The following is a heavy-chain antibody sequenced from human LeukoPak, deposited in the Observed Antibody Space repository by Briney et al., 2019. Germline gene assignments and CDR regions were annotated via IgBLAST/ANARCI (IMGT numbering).Heavy chain of an antibody. Sequence: GGSLRLSCAASGFTFSSYAMSWVRQAPGKGLEWCSAISGSGGSTYYADSVKGRFTISRDNSKNTLYLQMNSLRAGDTAVYYCAKGRIAAARSCSPLWGQGTLVTVSS. J-gene: IGHJ4*02. CDR1: GFTFSSYA. CDR2: ISGSGGST. V-gene: IGHV3-23*01. CDR3: AKGRIAAARSCSPL. D-gene: IGHD6-13*01.